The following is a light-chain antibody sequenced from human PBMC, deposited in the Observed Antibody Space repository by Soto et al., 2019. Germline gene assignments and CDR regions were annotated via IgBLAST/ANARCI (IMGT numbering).Light chain of an antibody. Sequence: DIQMPQSPSSLSASVGDRVTITCRASQSIRSYLNWYQQKPGKAPKLLIYAASSLQSGVPSRFSGSGSGTDFTLTIISLQPEDFATYYCQQSYSTLYTFGQGTKLEIK. V-gene: IGKV1-39*01. CDR1: QSIRSY. CDR2: AAS. CDR3: QQSYSTLYT. J-gene: IGKJ2*01.